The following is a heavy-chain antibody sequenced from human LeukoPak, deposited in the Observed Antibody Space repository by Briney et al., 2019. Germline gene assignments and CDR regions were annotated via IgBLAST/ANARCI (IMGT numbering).Heavy chain of an antibody. V-gene: IGHV1-2*04. CDR3: ARDNPSYSYGSYYYGMDV. CDR1: GYTFTGYY. CDR2: INPNSGGT. J-gene: IGHJ6*02. D-gene: IGHD5-18*01. Sequence: GASVTVSCTASGYTFTGYYMHWVRQAPGQGLEWMGWINPNSGGTNYAQKFQGWVTMTRDTSISTAYMELSRLRSDDTAVYYCARDNPSYSYGSYYYGMDVWGQGTTVTVSS.